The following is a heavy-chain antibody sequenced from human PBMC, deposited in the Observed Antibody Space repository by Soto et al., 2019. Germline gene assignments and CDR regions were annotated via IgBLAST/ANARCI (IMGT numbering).Heavy chain of an antibody. CDR1: GYTLTELS. CDR2: FDPEHGET. CDR3: ATYYHYSGYFSWYFNL. V-gene: IGHV1-24*01. Sequence: QVQLVQSGAEVKKPGASVKVSCQVSGYTLTELSMHWVRQAPGKGLEWMGGFDPEHGETIYAQKFQGRVTMTEDTSTDTAYMDLSSLRSEDTAVYYCATYYHYSGYFSWYFNLWGRGTLVTVSS. D-gene: IGHD3-22*01. J-gene: IGHJ2*01.